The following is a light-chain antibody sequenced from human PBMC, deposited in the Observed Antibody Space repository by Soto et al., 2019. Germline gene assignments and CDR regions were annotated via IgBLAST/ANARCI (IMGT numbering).Light chain of an antibody. Sequence: EIVMTQSPATLSVSPGEGATLSCRASQSVGSNLAWYQQKPGQAPRLLMYGASTRATGIPARFSGSGSGTEFTLTISSLQSQDFAVYYCQQYNNLPPLTFGGGTKVEIK. CDR2: GAS. CDR1: QSVGSN. J-gene: IGKJ4*01. CDR3: QQYNNLPPLT. V-gene: IGKV3-15*01.